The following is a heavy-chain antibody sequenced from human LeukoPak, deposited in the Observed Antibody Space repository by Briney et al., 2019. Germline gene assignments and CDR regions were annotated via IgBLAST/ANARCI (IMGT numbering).Heavy chain of an antibody. Sequence: GGSLRLSCAASGFTFSSYSMNWVRQAQGQGLEWVSTIGSSSSYIYYADSVKGRFTTSRDNSKNSLYLQMYSLRAEDTAVYYCAASTNHTAMVDYWGQGTLVTVSS. CDR1: GFTFSSYS. CDR2: IGSSSSYI. V-gene: IGHV3-21*01. D-gene: IGHD5-18*01. CDR3: AASTNHTAMVDY. J-gene: IGHJ4*02.